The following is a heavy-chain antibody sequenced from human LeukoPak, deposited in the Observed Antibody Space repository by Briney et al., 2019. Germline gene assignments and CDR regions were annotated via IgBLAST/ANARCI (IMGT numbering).Heavy chain of an antibody. CDR2: ISSSGSYR. J-gene: IGHJ4*02. V-gene: IGHV3-21*01. CDR3: AREGSGEEFDY. D-gene: IGHD7-27*01. CDR1: GFTFSSYS. Sequence: GGSLRLSCAASGFTFSSYSMNWVRQAPGKGLEWVSSISSSGSYRYYADSVKGRFTISRDNAKSSLYLQMNSLRAEDTAVYYCAREGSGEEFDYWGQGTLVTVSS.